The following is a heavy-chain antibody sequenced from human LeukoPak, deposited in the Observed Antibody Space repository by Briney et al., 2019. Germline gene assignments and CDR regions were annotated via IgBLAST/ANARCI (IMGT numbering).Heavy chain of an antibody. J-gene: IGHJ6*02. CDR2: IGSSSSYT. CDR1: GFTFSDYY. D-gene: IGHD6-19*01. CDR3: ARARIAVAAMDV. V-gene: IGHV3-11*03. Sequence: GGSLRLSCAASGFTFSDYYMSWIRQAPGKGLEWVSYIGSSSSYTNYAGSVKGRFASSRDNAKNSLYLQMDSLRAEDTAVYYCARARIAVAAMDVWGQGTTVTVSS.